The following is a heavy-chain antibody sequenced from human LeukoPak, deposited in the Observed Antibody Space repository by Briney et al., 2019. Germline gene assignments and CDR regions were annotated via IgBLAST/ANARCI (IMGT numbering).Heavy chain of an antibody. J-gene: IGHJ4*02. CDR3: ATRANAET. CDR1: GGSISSSSYY. CDR2: IYYSGST. V-gene: IGHV4-39*07. Sequence: SETLSLTCTVSGGSISSSSYYWGWIRQPPGKGLEWIGSIYYSGSTYYNPSLKSRVSISADASKNQFSLKLISVTAADTAIYYCATRANAETWGQGTLVTVSS.